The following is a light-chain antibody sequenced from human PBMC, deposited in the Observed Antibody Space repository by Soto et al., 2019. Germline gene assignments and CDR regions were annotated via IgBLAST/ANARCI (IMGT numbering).Light chain of an antibody. J-gene: IGKJ1*01. CDR1: ETINKY. Sequence: DIQMTQSPSSLSASIGDRVTITCRASETINKYLNWYQQKPGKPPKLLIYTASTLPSGVPSRFSGRRPGTNFTLTINSLQPEDFATYYCQQSYKTPQTFGQGTKVEIK. V-gene: IGKV1-39*01. CDR3: QQSYKTPQT. CDR2: TAS.